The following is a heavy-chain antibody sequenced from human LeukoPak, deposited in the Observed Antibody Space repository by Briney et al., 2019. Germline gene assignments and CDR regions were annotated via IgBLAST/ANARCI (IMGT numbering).Heavy chain of an antibody. CDR3: ASGGVAGRWPLDY. V-gene: IGHV1-46*01. CDR2: INPSGGST. D-gene: IGHD6-19*01. J-gene: IGHJ4*02. Sequence: WASVKVSCKASGYTFTSYYMQWVRQAPGQGLEWMGIINPSGGSTSYAQKFQGRVTMTRDTSTSTFYMDLSSLSSVTAADTAVYYCASGGVAGRWPLDYWGQGTLVTVSS. CDR1: GYTFTSYY.